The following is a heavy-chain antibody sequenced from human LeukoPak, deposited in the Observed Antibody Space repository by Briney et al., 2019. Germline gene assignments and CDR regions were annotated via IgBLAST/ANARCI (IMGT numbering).Heavy chain of an antibody. Sequence: GESLKISCKGSGYSFTSHWICWVRPMPGKGLEWMGIIYPGDSDTRFSPSFQGQVTISADKSISTAYLQWSSLKASDTAMYYCARHAPYGSGSYYSGMDVWGKGTTVTVSS. CDR2: IYPGDSDT. CDR1: GYSFTSHW. V-gene: IGHV5-51*01. CDR3: ARHAPYGSGSYYSGMDV. D-gene: IGHD3-10*01. J-gene: IGHJ6*04.